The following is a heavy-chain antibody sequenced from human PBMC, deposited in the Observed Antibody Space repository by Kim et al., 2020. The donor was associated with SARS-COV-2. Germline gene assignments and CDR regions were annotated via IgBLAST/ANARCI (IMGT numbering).Heavy chain of an antibody. V-gene: IGHV4-39*01. CDR1: GGSISSSSYY. J-gene: IGHJ4*02. D-gene: IGHD6-19*01. CDR3: ARWHSSGWHFDY. Sequence: SETLSLTCTVSGGSISSSSYYWGWIRQPPGKGLEWIGSIYYSGSTYYNPSLKSRVTISVDTSKNQFSLKLSSVTAADTAVYYCARWHSSGWHFDYWGQGTLVTVSS. CDR2: IYYSGST.